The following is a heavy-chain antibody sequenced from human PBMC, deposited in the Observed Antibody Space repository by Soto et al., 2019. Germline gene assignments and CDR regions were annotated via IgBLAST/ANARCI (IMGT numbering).Heavy chain of an antibody. CDR2: ISWDGGST. J-gene: IGHJ6*02. V-gene: IGHV3-43D*04. CDR3: AKDIRCSSTSCYTVRIVSGMDV. Sequence: PGGSLRLSCAASGFTFDDYAMHWVRQAPGKGLEWVSLISWDGGSTYYADSVKGRLTISRDNSKNSLYLQMNSLRAEDTALYYCAKDIRCSSTSCYTVRIVSGMDVWGQGTTVTVSS. CDR1: GFTFDDYA. D-gene: IGHD2-2*02.